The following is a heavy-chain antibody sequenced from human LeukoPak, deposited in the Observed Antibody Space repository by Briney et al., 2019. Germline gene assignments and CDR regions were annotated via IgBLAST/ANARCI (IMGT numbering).Heavy chain of an antibody. CDR1: GGSISSYY. D-gene: IGHD6-13*01. V-gene: IGHV4-59*01. J-gene: IGHJ4*02. CDR3: ARGAAAGTGGLDY. CDR2: IYYSGST. Sequence: SETLSLTCTVSGGSISSYYWSWIRQPPGKGLEWIGYIYYSGSTNYNPSLKSRVTISVDTSKNQFSLKLSSVTAADTAVYYCARGAAAGTGGLDYWGQGTLVTVSS.